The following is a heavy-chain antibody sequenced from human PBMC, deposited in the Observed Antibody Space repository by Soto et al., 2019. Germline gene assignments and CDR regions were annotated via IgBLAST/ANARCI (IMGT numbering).Heavy chain of an antibody. Sequence: PGGSLRLSCAASGFTFSSYAMSWVRQAPGKGLEWVSAISGSGGSTYYADSVKGRFTISRDNSKNTLYLQMNSLRAEDTAVYYCARVRYSSGRPDMDVWGQGTTVTVSS. CDR2: ISGSGGST. D-gene: IGHD6-19*01. V-gene: IGHV3-23*01. J-gene: IGHJ6*02. CDR1: GFTFSSYA. CDR3: ARVRYSSGRPDMDV.